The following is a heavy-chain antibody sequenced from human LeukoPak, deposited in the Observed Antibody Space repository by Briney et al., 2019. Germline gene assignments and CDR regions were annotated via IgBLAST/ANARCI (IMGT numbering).Heavy chain of an antibody. CDR3: ARSYSKYYYGSGSYRNWFDP. D-gene: IGHD3-10*01. CDR2: INPSGGST. Sequence: ASVKVSCKASGCTFTSYYMHWVRQAPGQGLEWMGIINPSGGSTSYAQKFQGRVTMTRDTSTSTVYMELSSLRSEDTAVYYCARSYSKYYYGSGSYRNWFDPWGQGTLVTVSS. CDR1: GCTFTSYY. J-gene: IGHJ5*02. V-gene: IGHV1-46*01.